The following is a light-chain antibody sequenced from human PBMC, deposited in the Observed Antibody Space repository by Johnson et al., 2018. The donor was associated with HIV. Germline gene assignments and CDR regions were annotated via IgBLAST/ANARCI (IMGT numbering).Light chain of an antibody. CDR2: ENN. J-gene: IGLJ1*01. V-gene: IGLV1-51*02. CDR3: GTWDSSLSAHYG. CDR1: TSNIGNNY. Sequence: QSVLTQPPSVSAAPGQKVTISCSGSTSNIGNNYVSWYQHLPGTAPKLLICENNKRPSGIPDRFSGSKSGTSATLGITGLQTGDEADYYCGTWDSSLSAHYGFGTGTKVTVL.